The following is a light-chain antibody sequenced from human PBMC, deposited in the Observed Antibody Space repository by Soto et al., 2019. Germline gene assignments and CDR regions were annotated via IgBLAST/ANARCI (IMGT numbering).Light chain of an antibody. Sequence: EVVLTQSPGTLSLSPGERATLSCRASQSITSSSLAGYQQKPGQTPRLLIYGASSRATGIPDRFSGSGSGTDFTLTVSRLEPEDFAVYYCQQYGSSQWTFGQGTKVELK. CDR3: QQYGSSQWT. CDR1: QSITSSS. CDR2: GAS. J-gene: IGKJ1*01. V-gene: IGKV3-20*01.